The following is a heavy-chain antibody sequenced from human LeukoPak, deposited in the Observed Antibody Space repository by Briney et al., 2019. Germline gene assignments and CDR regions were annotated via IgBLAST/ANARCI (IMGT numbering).Heavy chain of an antibody. CDR2: ISYDGSNK. Sequence: GGSLRLSCAASGFTFSNYAMDWVRQAPGKGLEWVAVISYDGSNKYYADSVKGRFTISRDNSKNTLYLQMNSLRAEDTAVYYCATGDHSSSWYMPDYWGQGTLVTVSS. V-gene: IGHV3-30*04. D-gene: IGHD6-13*01. CDR1: GFTFSNYA. J-gene: IGHJ4*02. CDR3: ATGDHSSSWYMPDY.